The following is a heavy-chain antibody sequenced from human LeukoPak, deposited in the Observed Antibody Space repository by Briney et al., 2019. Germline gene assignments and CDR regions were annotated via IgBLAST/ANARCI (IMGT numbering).Heavy chain of an antibody. D-gene: IGHD6-13*01. V-gene: IGHV3-23*01. J-gene: IGHJ3*02. CDR3: AKGQQLPIRGQAFDI. CDR1: GFTFSCYA. Sequence: GGSLRLSCAASGFTFSCYAMSWVRQAPGKGLEWVSAISGSGGSTYYADSVKGRFTISRDNSKNTLYLQMNSLRAEDTAVYYCAKGQQLPIRGQAFDIWGQGTMVTASS. CDR2: ISGSGGST.